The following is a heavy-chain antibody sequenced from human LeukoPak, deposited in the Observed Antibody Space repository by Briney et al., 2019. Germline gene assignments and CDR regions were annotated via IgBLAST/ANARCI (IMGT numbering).Heavy chain of an antibody. D-gene: IGHD6-6*01. CDR3: ARALREYSSSYPYYYYYMDV. J-gene: IGHJ6*03. Sequence: GGSLRLSCAASGFTFTTYAMSWLRQAPGGGLEWGIISSDSGSTTYYADSVKGRFTISRDNSKNTLYLQMNSLRVDDTAVYYCARALREYSSSYPYYYYYMDVWGKGTPVTVSS. CDR2: SSDSGSTT. CDR1: GFTFTTYA. V-gene: IGHV3-23*01.